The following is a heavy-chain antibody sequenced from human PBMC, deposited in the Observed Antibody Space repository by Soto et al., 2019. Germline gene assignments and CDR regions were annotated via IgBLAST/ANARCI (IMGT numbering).Heavy chain of an antibody. CDR3: ARSLTAAVGRVGFDS. D-gene: IGHD6-13*01. V-gene: IGHV3-21*01. CDR2: ISSVGTYI. CDR1: GVIIRNYA. J-gene: IGHJ5*01. Sequence: PGGSLRLSCAGSGVIIRNYAMNWVRQAPGKGLEWVSSISSVGTYIYSADSLKGRFTISRNNAENSLYLQMNALTAEDTAVYYCARSLTAAVGRVGFDSWGQGTMVTVYS.